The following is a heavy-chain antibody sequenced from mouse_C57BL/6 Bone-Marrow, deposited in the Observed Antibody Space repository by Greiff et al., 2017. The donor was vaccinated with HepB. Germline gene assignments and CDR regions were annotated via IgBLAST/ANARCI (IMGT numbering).Heavy chain of an antibody. CDR2: IYPYNGVS. J-gene: IGHJ4*01. CDR1: GYSFTGYY. D-gene: IGHD2-4*01. V-gene: IGHV1-31*01. Sequence: EVQLQQSGPELVKPGASVKISCKASGYSFTGYYMHWVKQSHGNILDWIGYIYPYNGVSSYNQKFKGKATLTVDKSSSTAYMELRSLTSEDSAVYYRARRLRRGGYYAMDYWGQGTSVTVSS. CDR3: ARRLRRGGYYAMDY.